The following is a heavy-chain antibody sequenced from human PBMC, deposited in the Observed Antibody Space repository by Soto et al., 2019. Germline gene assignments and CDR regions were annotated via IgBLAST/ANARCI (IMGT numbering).Heavy chain of an antibody. CDR2: INHSGSA. Sequence: QVQLQQSGAGLLKPSETLSLTCAVYGESFSGYIWTWICQTPGKGLQWIGQINHSGSASYNPSLKSRVTISVHTSNSQFSLELSSVTAADTAVYYCARGLITGSHYSGGWYYFDSWGQGTQVTVSS. CDR3: ARGLITGSHYSGGWYYFDS. CDR1: GESFSGYI. D-gene: IGHD6-19*01. J-gene: IGHJ4*02. V-gene: IGHV4-34*01.